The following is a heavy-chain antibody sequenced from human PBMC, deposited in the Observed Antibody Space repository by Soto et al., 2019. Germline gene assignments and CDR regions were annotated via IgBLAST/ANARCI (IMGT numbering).Heavy chain of an antibody. CDR3: ARVGPPSDV. CDR1: GGSFSGYY. CDR2: ISSSGSTI. V-gene: IGHV3-11*01. Sequence: LSLTCAVYGGSFSGYYWSWIRQAPGKGLEWVSHISSSGSTIYYADSVKGRFTISRDNAKNSLYLQMNSLRAEDTAVYYCARVGPPSDVWGQGTTVTVSS. J-gene: IGHJ6*02.